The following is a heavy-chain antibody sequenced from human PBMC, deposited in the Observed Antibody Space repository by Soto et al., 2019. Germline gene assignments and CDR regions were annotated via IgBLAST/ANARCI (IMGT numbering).Heavy chain of an antibody. CDR1: GGAFSSYV. CDR2: IIPIFATA. CDR3: ARVIGNTYGGDYYGMDV. V-gene: IGHV1-69*13. Sequence: ASVKVSCTASGGAFSSYVINWVRQAPGQGLEWMGGIIPIFATANYAQNFQGRVTITADESTRTAYMELSSLRSEDTAVYYCARVIGNTYGGDYYGMDVWGQGTTVTVSS. D-gene: IGHD5-18*01. J-gene: IGHJ6*02.